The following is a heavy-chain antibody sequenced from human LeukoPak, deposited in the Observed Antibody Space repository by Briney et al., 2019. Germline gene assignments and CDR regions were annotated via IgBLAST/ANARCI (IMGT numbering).Heavy chain of an antibody. J-gene: IGHJ5*02. CDR3: ARDRVARFWFDP. CDR2: IYYSGST. CDR1: GGSFSGYY. Sequence: SETLSLTCAVYGGSFSGYYWSWIRQPPGKGLEWIGYIYYSGSTNYNPSLKSRVTISVDTSKNQFSLKLSSVTAADTAVYYCARDRVARFWFDPWGQGTLVTVSS. V-gene: IGHV4-59*01.